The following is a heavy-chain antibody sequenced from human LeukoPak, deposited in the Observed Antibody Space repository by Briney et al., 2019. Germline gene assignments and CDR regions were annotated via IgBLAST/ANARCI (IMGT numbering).Heavy chain of an antibody. CDR3: AKEDSSGWYYFDY. V-gene: IGHV3-30*02. J-gene: IGHJ4*02. CDR1: GFTFSSYG. Sequence: GGSLRLSCAASGFTFSSYGMYWVRQAPGKGLEWVAFIRYDGSNKYYVDSVKGRFTVSRDNSKNTLYLQMKSLRAEDTAVYYCAKEDSSGWYYFDYWGQGTLVTVSS. CDR2: IRYDGSNK. D-gene: IGHD6-19*01.